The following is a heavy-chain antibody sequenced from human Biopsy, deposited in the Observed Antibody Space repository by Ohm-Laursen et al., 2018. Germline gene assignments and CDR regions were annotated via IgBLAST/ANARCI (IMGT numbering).Heavy chain of an antibody. CDR2: ISGYNGNT. CDR1: GYMFYSYG. J-gene: IGHJ6*02. V-gene: IGHV1-18*01. CDR3: ARDRHHAAGSYAGMDV. D-gene: IGHD3-10*01. Sequence: SVKVSCKASGYMFYSYGVSWVRLAPGQGPEWMGGISGYNGNTNYPQSLQGRVTFTTDASSSTAYMELRGLRSDDTAVYYCARDRHHAAGSYAGMDVWGQGTTVTVSS.